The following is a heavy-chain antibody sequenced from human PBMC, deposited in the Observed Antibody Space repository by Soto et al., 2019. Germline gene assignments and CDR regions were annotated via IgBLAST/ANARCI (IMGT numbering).Heavy chain of an antibody. CDR3: ARVRGYSYGLIDY. CDR2: IYYSGST. Sequence: SETLSLTCTVSGGSISSGDYYWSWIRQPPGKGLEWIGYIYYSGSTYYNPSLKSRVTISVDTSKNQFSLKLSSVTAADTAVYYCARVRGYSYGLIDYWGQGTMVTFSS. D-gene: IGHD5-18*01. J-gene: IGHJ4*02. CDR1: GGSISSGDYY. V-gene: IGHV4-30-4*01.